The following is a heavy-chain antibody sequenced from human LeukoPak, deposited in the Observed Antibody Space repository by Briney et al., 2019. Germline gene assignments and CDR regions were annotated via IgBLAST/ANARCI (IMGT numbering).Heavy chain of an antibody. V-gene: IGHV4-39*01. CDR2: IYYSGST. J-gene: IGHJ3*02. CDR3: ARRIYCSGGSCYLEGTAMVHDAFDI. Sequence: SETLSLTCTVSGGSISSSSYYWGWIRQPPGKGLEWIGSIYYSGSTYYNPSLKSRVTISVDTSKNQFSLKLSSVTAADTAVYYCARRIYCSGGSCYLEGTAMVHDAFDIWGQGTMVTVSS. D-gene: IGHD2-15*01. CDR1: GGSISSSSYY.